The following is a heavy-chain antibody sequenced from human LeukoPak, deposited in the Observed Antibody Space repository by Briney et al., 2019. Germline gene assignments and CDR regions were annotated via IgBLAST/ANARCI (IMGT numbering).Heavy chain of an antibody. CDR2: IYPGDSDT. D-gene: IGHD7-27*01. J-gene: IGHJ4*02. Sequence: GESLKISCKGSGNSFTTYWIAWVRQMPGKGLEWMGIIYPGDSDTSYSPSFQGQVTISADKSISTAYLQWSSLKASDTAMYCCARGPHSWGFFDYWGQGTLVTVSS. CDR1: GNSFTTYW. CDR3: ARGPHSWGFFDY. V-gene: IGHV5-51*01.